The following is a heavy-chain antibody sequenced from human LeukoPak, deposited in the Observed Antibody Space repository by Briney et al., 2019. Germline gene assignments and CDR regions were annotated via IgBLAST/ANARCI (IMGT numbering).Heavy chain of an antibody. D-gene: IGHD3-22*01. J-gene: IGHJ3*02. CDR3: ARPYYESSGLYVDAFDI. V-gene: IGHV1-2*06. CDR1: GYTLTAYY. Sequence: GASVKVSSKASGYTLTAYYLHWVRQAPGQWLEWMGRINPNSGGTTYAQKFQGRVTMTRDTSIGTAYMELSSLRSDDTAVYYCARPYYESSGLYVDAFDIWGQGTMVTVSS. CDR2: INPNSGGT.